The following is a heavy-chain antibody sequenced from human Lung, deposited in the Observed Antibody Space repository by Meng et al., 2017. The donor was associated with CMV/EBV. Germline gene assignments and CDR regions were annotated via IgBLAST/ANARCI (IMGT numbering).Heavy chain of an antibody. CDR2: IYYSGST. CDR1: GGSITSSSYY. D-gene: IGHD2-2*02. CDR3: IGYCSSTRCYKYYYDMDV. J-gene: IGHJ6*04. V-gene: IGHV4-39*01. Sequence: GSLRLSCTVSGGSITSSSYYWGWIRQPPGKGLEWIGSIYYSGSTYYNPSLKSRVTISVDTSKKQFSLKLSSVTAADTAVYYGIGYCSSTRCYKYYYDMDVWGKGTTVTVSS.